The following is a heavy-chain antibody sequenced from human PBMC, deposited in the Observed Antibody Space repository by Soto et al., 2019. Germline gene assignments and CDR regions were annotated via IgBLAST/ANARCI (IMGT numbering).Heavy chain of an antibody. CDR3: ARDRYYYDRSVAFDF. V-gene: IGHV4-4*07. CDR1: GGSINNYY. D-gene: IGHD3-22*01. CDR2: IYTSGST. Sequence: PSETLSLTCTVSGGSINNYYWSWVRQPAGKGLEWIGRIYTSGSTNYNPSLKSRVTMSVDTSKNQFSLKLSSVTAADTAVYYCARDRYYYDRSVAFDFWGQGTMVTVSS. J-gene: IGHJ3*01.